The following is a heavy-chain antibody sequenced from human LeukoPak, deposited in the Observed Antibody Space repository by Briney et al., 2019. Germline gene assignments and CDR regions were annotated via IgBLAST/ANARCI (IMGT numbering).Heavy chain of an antibody. J-gene: IGHJ4*02. Sequence: GGSLRLSCAASGFTFSSYAMHWVRQAPGKGLEWVAVISYDGSNKYYADSVKGRFTISRDNSKNTLYLQMNSLRAEDTAVYYCARDRADSFDYWGQGTLVIVSS. D-gene: IGHD1-26*01. V-gene: IGHV3-30-3*01. CDR2: ISYDGSNK. CDR1: GFTFSSYA. CDR3: ARDRADSFDY.